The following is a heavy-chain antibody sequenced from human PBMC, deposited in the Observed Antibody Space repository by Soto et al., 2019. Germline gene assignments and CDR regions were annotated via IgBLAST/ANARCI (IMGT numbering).Heavy chain of an antibody. V-gene: IGHV2-26*01. CDR3: ERIHARMNSRGWYHWFEP. CDR1: VFSLSNGRMG. J-gene: IGHJ5*02. D-gene: IGHD6-19*01. CDR2: LFSNDEK. Sequence: QVTLKESGPVLVKPTETLTLTCTVSVFSLSNGRMGVSWIRQPPGKALEWLAHLFSNDEKSYSTSLKSRRTITQDTYKTQLVLTTTNMDPADTATYCCERIHARMNSRGWYHWFEPWGQATLVTVSS.